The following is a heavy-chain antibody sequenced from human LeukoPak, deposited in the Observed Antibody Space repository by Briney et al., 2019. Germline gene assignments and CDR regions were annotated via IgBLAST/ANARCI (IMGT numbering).Heavy chain of an antibody. J-gene: IGHJ4*02. Sequence: ASVQHSCKSSRYTFPDYYLHWVRQAPGQGVEWMGWINSNSGSTNYAQKFQGRVTMTRDTSISTAYMELSRLTSDDTAVYYCARVSSGSYVDYWGQGTLVTVSS. CDR3: ARVSSGSYVDY. CDR2: INSNSGST. D-gene: IGHD1-26*01. V-gene: IGHV1-2*02. CDR1: RYTFPDYY.